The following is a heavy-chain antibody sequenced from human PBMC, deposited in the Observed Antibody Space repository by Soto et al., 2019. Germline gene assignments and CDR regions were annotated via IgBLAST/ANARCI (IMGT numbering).Heavy chain of an antibody. D-gene: IGHD2-2*01. CDR2: IYPGDSDT. J-gene: IGHJ3*02. Sequence: ESLKISCKGSGYSFTSYWISWVLQMPGKGLEWMGIIYPGDSDTRYSPSFQGQVTISADKSISTAYLQWSSLKASDTAMYYCASRYCSSTSCHDAFDIWGQGTMVTVSS. CDR3: ASRYCSSTSCHDAFDI. CDR1: GYSFTSYW. V-gene: IGHV5-51*01.